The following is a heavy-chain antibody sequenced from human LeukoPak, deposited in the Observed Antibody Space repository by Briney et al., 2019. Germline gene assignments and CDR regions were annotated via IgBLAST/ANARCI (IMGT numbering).Heavy chain of an antibody. V-gene: IGHV1-2*02. Sequence: GASVKVSCKAPGYTFTGYYMHWVRQAPGQGLEWMGWINPNSGGTNHAQKFQGRVTMTRDTSISTAYMELSRLRSDDTAVYYCAREDGGSYSPFDYWGQGTLVTVSS. J-gene: IGHJ4*02. CDR1: GYTFTGYY. CDR2: INPNSGGT. D-gene: IGHD1-26*01. CDR3: AREDGGSYSPFDY.